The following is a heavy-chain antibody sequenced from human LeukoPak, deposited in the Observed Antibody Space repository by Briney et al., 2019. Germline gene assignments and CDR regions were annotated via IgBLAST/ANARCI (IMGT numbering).Heavy chain of an antibody. CDR1: GFTFISYS. J-gene: IGHJ4*02. CDR2: ISSSSSYI. D-gene: IGHD3-9*01. Sequence: GGSLRLSCAASGFTFISYSMNWVRQAPGKGLEWVSSISSSSSYIYYADSVKGRFTISRDNAKNSLYLQMNRLRAEDTAVYYCARDPDDIEAKDYWGQGTLVTVSS. CDR3: ARDPDDIEAKDY. V-gene: IGHV3-21*01.